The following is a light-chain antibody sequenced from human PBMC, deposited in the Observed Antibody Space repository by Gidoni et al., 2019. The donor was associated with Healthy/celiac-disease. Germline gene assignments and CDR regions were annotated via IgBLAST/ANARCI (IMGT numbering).Light chain of an antibody. V-gene: IGKV1-5*03. Sequence: DIQLTPSPSTLSASVGDRVTIPCRASQSISSWLAWYQQKPGKARKLLIYKASSLESGVPSRFSGSGSGTEFTLTISSLQPDDFATYYCQQYNSYPATFGQGTKVEIK. J-gene: IGKJ1*01. CDR2: KAS. CDR1: QSISSW. CDR3: QQYNSYPAT.